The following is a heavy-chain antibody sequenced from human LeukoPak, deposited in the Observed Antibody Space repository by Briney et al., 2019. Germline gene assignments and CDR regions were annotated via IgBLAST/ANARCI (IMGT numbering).Heavy chain of an antibody. J-gene: IGHJ4*02. CDR2: ISGSGGST. Sequence: GGSLRLSCAASGFTFSSYAMSWVRLAPGKGLEWVSAISGSGGSTYYADSVRGRFTISRDNSKNTVYLQMNSLRAEDTAVYSCVRCSGDSCYGEYYFDYWGQGTLVTVSS. CDR3: VRCSGDSCYGEYYFDY. CDR1: GFTFSSYA. D-gene: IGHD2-15*01. V-gene: IGHV3-23*01.